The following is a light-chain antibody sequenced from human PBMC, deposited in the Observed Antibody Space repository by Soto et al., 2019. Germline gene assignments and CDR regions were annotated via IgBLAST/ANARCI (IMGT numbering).Light chain of an antibody. CDR3: QQYYSTPRT. J-gene: IGKJ1*01. CDR1: KSVFYSSNNKNY. V-gene: IGKV4-1*01. Sequence: IVMIPSQESLAAWLVENATINFKSVKSVFYSSNNKNYLAWYQQKPGQPPKLLIYWASTRESGVPDRFSGSGSGTDFTLTISSLQAEDVAVYYCQQYYSTPRTFGQGTKVDIK. CDR2: WAS.